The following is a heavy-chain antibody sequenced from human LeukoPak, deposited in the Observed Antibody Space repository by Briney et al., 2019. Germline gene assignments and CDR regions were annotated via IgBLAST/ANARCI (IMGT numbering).Heavy chain of an antibody. J-gene: IGHJ4*02. CDR1: GGSISSSSYY. D-gene: IGHD6-19*01. Sequence: SETLSLTCTVSGGSISSSSYYWGWIRQPPGKGLEWIGSIYYSGSTYYNPSLKSRVTISVDTSKNQFSLKLSSVTAADTAVYYCARVASSQWPVQFDYWGQGTLVTVSS. V-gene: IGHV4-39*07. CDR3: ARVASSQWPVQFDY. CDR2: IYYSGST.